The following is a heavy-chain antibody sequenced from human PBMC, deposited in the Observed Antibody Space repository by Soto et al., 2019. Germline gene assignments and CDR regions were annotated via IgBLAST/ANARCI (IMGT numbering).Heavy chain of an antibody. V-gene: IGHV3-21*01. CDR3: ATSTLRGYYYGMDV. J-gene: IGHJ6*02. CDR2: ISSSSSYI. Sequence: EVQLVESGGGLVKPGGSLRLSCAASGFTFRSYTMNWVRQAPGKGLEWVSSISSSSSYIYYAYSVKRRFTNSRDNAKNSLYLQMNSLRAEDSAVYYCATSTLRGYYYGMDVWGQGTTVTVSS. CDR1: GFTFRSYT.